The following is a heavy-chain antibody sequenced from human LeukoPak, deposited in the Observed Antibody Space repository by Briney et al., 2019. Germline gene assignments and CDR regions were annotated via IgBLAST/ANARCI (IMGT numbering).Heavy chain of an antibody. CDR3: AETPFYYDGRDY. CDR1: GFTFDDYA. CDR2: ISGSGGST. V-gene: IGHV3-23*01. Sequence: GGSLRLSCAASGFTFDDYAMHWVRQAPGKGLEWVSAISGSGGSTYYADSVKGRFTISRDNSKNTLYLQMNSLRAEDTAVYYCAETPFYYDGRDYWGQGTLVTVSS. D-gene: IGHD3-22*01. J-gene: IGHJ4*02.